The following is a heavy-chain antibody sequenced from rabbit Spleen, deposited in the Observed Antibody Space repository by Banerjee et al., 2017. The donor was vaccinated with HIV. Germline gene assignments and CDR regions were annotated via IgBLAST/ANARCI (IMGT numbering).Heavy chain of an antibody. Sequence: QSLEESGGGLVKPEASLTLTCKASGFSFNSGYDMCWVRQAPGKGLEWVACAYAGSSGSTYSATWANGRFTISKTSSTTVDLKMTSVTVADTATYFCVRDRHDGGYADLRGPGTLVTVS. J-gene: IGHJ4*01. V-gene: IGHV1S40*01. CDR1: GFSFNSGYD. CDR3: VRDRHDGGYADL. CDR2: AYAGSSGST. D-gene: IGHD6-1*01.